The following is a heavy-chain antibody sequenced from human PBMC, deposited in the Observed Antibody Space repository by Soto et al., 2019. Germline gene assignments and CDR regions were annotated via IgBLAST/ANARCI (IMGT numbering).Heavy chain of an antibody. CDR2: ISYDGSNK. CDR3: AKHPRGFWSGYCYYYYCGMDV. D-gene: IGHD3-3*01. J-gene: IGHJ6*02. CDR1: GFTFSSYG. Sequence: PGGSLRLSCAASGFTFSSYGMHWVRQAPGKGLEWVAVISYDGSNKYYADSVKGRFTISRDNSKNTLYLQMNSLRAEDTAVYYCAKHPRGFWSGYCYYYYCGMDVCGQGATVTVSS. V-gene: IGHV3-30*18.